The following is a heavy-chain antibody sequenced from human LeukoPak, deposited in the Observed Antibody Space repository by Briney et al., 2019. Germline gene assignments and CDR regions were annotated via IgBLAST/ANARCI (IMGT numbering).Heavy chain of an antibody. CDR3: ARQGGIIVVVPAALGFDP. J-gene: IGHJ5*02. V-gene: IGHV4-39*01. CDR1: GGSISSSSYY. D-gene: IGHD2-2*01. Sequence: TSETLSLTCTVSGGSISSSSYYWGWIRQPPGKGLEWIGSIYYSGSTYYNPSLKSRVTISVDTPKNQFSLKLSSVTAADTAVYYCARQGGIIVVVPAALGFDPWGQGTLVTVSS. CDR2: IYYSGST.